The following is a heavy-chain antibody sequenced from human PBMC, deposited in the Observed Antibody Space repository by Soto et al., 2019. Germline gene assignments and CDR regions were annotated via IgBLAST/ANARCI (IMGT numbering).Heavy chain of an antibody. CDR2: IYSSGST. D-gene: IGHD3-3*01. CDR3: ARGQRFSDWFDP. CDR1: GGDISTYY. J-gene: IGHJ5*02. Sequence: QVQLQESGPGLVKPSETLSLTCTVSGGDISTYYWTWIRQPAGKGLEWIGRIYSSGSTKYNPSLKSRVNMSLDTSKNKFSLRLSSVTAADTAVYYCARGQRFSDWFDPWGQGTLVTVSS. V-gene: IGHV4-4*07.